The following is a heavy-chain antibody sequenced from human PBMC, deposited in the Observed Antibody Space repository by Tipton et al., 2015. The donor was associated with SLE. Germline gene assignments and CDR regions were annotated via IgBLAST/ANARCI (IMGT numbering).Heavy chain of an antibody. CDR3: ARDRYCGAGSCFDWYFDL. Sequence: LRLSCTVPGGSISGYYWSWVRQPPGQGLEWIGYIHYRGSTNYNPSLKSRVTISLDTSENQFSLKLSSVTAADTAVYYCARDRYCGAGSCFDWYFDLWGRGTLVTVSS. D-gene: IGHD2-15*01. J-gene: IGHJ2*01. V-gene: IGHV4-59*01. CDR1: GGSISGYY. CDR2: IHYRGST.